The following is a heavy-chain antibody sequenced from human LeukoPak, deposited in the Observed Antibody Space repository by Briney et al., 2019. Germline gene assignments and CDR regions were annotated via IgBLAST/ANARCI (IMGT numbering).Heavy chain of an antibody. CDR1: GFTFSNAW. D-gene: IGHD2-21*01. Sequence: GGSLRLSCAASGFTFSNAWMSWVRQAPGKGLEWVSAISDSGNTYHADSVKGRFTISRDSSKNTLFLQMNRLRPEDAAVYYCAKAPVTTCRGAYCYPFDYWGQGTLVTVSS. V-gene: IGHV3-23*01. CDR3: AKAPVTTCRGAYCYPFDY. CDR2: ISDSGNT. J-gene: IGHJ4*02.